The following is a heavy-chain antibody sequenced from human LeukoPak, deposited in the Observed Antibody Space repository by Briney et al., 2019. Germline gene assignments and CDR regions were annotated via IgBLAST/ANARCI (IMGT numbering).Heavy chain of an antibody. D-gene: IGHD3-10*01. CDR3: ARVGDYGSGSYFFGY. CDR1: GGTFSSYA. V-gene: IGHV1-69*01. CDR2: IIPIFGTA. Sequence: SVKVSCKASGGTFSSYAISWVRQAPGQGLEWMGGIIPIFGTANYAQKFQGRVTITADESTSTAYMELSSLRSEDTAVYYCARVGDYGSGSYFFGYWGQGTLVTVSS. J-gene: IGHJ4*02.